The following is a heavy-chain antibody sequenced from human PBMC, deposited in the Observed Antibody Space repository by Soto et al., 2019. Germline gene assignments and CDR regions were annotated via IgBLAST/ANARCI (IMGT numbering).Heavy chain of an antibody. J-gene: IGHJ4*02. Sequence: GSLRLSCAASGFTFSRYAMNWVRQAPGKGLEWVSGISGSGHSTYYADSVKGRFTISRDNSKNTLYLQLNSLRAEDTALYYCAKSPIATLYYFDYWGQGTLVTVSS. D-gene: IGHD3-16*02. CDR1: GFTFSRYA. V-gene: IGHV3-23*01. CDR2: ISGSGHST. CDR3: AKSPIATLYYFDY.